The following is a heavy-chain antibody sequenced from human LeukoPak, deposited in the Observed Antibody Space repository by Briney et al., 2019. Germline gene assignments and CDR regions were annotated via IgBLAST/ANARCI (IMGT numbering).Heavy chain of an antibody. V-gene: IGHV4-39*07. CDR1: GGSISSSSYY. Sequence: PSETLSLTCTVSGGSISSSSYYWGWIRQPPGKGLEWIGSIYHSGSTYYNPSLKSRVTISVDTSKNQFSLKLSSVTAADTAVYYCASFDYAPLWGQGTMVTVSS. CDR3: ASFDYAPL. CDR2: IYHSGST. J-gene: IGHJ3*01. D-gene: IGHD4/OR15-4a*01.